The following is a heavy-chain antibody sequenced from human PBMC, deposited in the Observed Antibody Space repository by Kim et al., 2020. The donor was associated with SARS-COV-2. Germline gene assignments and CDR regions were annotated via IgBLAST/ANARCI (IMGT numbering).Heavy chain of an antibody. CDR2: IYPGDSET. J-gene: IGHJ4*02. D-gene: IGHD3-16*02. Sequence: GESLKISCKASGYSFTSYWIDWVRQMPGKGLEWMGIIYPGDSETTYSPSFQGQVTISADKSISTAYLQWSSLKASDTAMYFCARQRLGELSLSPLDYWGQGTLVTVSS. CDR1: GYSFTSYW. V-gene: IGHV5-51*01. CDR3: ARQRLGELSLSPLDY.